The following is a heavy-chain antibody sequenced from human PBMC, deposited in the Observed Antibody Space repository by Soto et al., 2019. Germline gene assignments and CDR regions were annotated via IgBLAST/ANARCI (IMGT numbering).Heavy chain of an antibody. J-gene: IGHJ4*02. D-gene: IGHD7-27*01. CDR2: IYYSGST. Sequence: PSETLSLTCTVSGGSISSYYWSWIRQPPGKGLEWIGYIYYSGSTNYNPSLKSRVTISVDTSKNQFSLKLSSVTAADTAVYYCARAVTGVDGGDFDYWGQGTLVTVSS. CDR1: GGSISSYY. CDR3: ARAVTGVDGGDFDY. V-gene: IGHV4-59*01.